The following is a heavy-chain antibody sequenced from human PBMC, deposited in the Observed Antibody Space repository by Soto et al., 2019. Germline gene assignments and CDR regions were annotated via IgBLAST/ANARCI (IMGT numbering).Heavy chain of an antibody. D-gene: IGHD6-19*01. Sequence: WGSLRLACAASGFSFSNYTMNWVRQAPGKGLDWLSSISRSSSNIFYADSVKGRFTVSRDNANNLLYLQINSLSAEDTAIYYCARDLKVAASNSYFYYGMDVWGQGTTVTVSS. CDR1: GFSFSNYT. CDR2: ISRSSSNI. J-gene: IGHJ6*02. CDR3: ARDLKVAASNSYFYYGMDV. V-gene: IGHV3-21*01.